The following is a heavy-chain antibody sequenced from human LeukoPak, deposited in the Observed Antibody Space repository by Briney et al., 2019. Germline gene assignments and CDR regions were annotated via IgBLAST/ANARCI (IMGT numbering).Heavy chain of an antibody. Sequence: PGGSLKLSCAASGFTFSGSAMHWVRQASGKGLEWVGRIRSKANSYATAYAASVKGRFTISRDDSKNTAYLQMNSLKTEDTDVYYCTRHVMGVGATDYFDYWGQGTLVTVSS. CDR1: GFTFSGSA. D-gene: IGHD1-26*01. CDR3: TRHVMGVGATDYFDY. CDR2: IRSKANSYAT. V-gene: IGHV3-73*01. J-gene: IGHJ4*02.